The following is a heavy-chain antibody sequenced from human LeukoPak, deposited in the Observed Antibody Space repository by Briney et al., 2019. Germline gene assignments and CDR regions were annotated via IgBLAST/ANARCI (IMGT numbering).Heavy chain of an antibody. J-gene: IGHJ3*02. CDR2: IYHSGST. V-gene: IGHV4-30-2*01. D-gene: IGHD6-19*01. Sequence: SETLSLTCTVSGGSISSGGYYWSWIRQPPGKGLEWIGYIYHSGSTYYNPSLKSRVTISVDTSKNQFSLKLSSVAAADTAVYYCARPYSSGWYHAFDIWGQGTMVTVSS. CDR3: ARPYSSGWYHAFDI. CDR1: GGSISSGGYY.